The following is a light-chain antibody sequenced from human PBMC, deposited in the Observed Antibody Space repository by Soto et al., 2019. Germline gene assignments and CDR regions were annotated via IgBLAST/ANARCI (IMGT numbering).Light chain of an antibody. V-gene: IGKV1-5*01. Sequence: DIQMPQSPSTLPASVGDRVTSTCRATHSIDRWLAWYQQRPGKAPKILIYDASSLETGVPSRFSGSGSGTAFTLTISSLPPADFATYYCQHYNSYGTFGQRTKVDIK. CDR3: QHYNSYGT. CDR2: DAS. CDR1: HSIDRW. J-gene: IGKJ1*01.